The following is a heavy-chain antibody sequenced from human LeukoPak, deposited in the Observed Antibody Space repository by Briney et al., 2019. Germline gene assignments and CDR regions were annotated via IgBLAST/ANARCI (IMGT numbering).Heavy chain of an antibody. CDR1: GFTFSSYG. D-gene: IGHD4-11*01. CDR3: AKGLQTNYYYYHAMDV. V-gene: IGHV3-30*18. Sequence: GGSLRLSCAASGFTFSSYGMHWARQAPGKGLEWLAVISYDGTNKDYADSVMGRFTISRDNSKNTLYLQVNSLRAEDTAVYYCAKGLQTNYYYYHAMDVWGQGTTVTVSS. CDR2: ISYDGTNK. J-gene: IGHJ6*02.